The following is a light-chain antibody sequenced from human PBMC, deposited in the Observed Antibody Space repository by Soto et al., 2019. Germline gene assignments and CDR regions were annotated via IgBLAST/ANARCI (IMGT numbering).Light chain of an antibody. Sequence: QSALTQPPSASGSPGQSVTISCTGTSSDVGGYNYVSWYQQHPGKAPKLMIYEVTKRPPGVPDRFSGSKSGNTASLTVSGLQAEDEADYYCSSYTGSDIVVFGGGTKLTVL. CDR2: EVT. CDR1: SSDVGGYNY. CDR3: SSYTGSDIVV. J-gene: IGLJ2*01. V-gene: IGLV2-8*01.